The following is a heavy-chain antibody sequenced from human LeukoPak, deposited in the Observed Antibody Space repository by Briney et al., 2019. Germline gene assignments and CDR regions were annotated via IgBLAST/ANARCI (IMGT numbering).Heavy chain of an antibody. Sequence: MSSGTLSLTCGVSGGSISSTNWWSGVRQPPGQGLEWIGEISLAGQTNYNPSLNGRVTMSLDKSSNQRSLHLTSVTAADTATYCSRESGPFCPFGYWGQGTLVIVSS. CDR1: GGSISSTNW. CDR2: ISLAGQT. D-gene: IGHD1-26*01. V-gene: IGHV4-4*02. J-gene: IGHJ4*02. CDR3: RESGPFCPFGY.